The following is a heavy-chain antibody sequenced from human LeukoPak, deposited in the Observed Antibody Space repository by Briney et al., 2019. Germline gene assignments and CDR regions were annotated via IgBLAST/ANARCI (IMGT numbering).Heavy chain of an antibody. CDR3: ARDGMQRPYYYYYYGMGV. CDR2: IIPILGIA. J-gene: IGHJ6*02. V-gene: IGHV1-69*04. D-gene: IGHD2-8*01. Sequence: SVKVSCKASGGTFSSYAISWVRQAPGQGLEWMGRIIPILGIANYAQKFQGRVTITADKSTSTAYMELSSLRSEDTAVCYCARDGMQRPYYYYYYGMGVWGQGTTVTVSS. CDR1: GGTFSSYA.